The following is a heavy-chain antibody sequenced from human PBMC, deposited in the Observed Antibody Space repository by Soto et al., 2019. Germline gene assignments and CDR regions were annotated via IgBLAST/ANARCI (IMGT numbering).Heavy chain of an antibody. J-gene: IGHJ4*02. CDR2: TYYRSKWYN. D-gene: IGHD6-19*01. Sequence: TLSLTCAISGDSVSSNSAAWNWIRQSPSRGLEWLGRTYYRSKWYNDYAVSVKSRITINPDTSKNQFSLQLNSVTPEDTAVYYCARDKWDSSGWYDAMTGFDYWGQGTLVTVSS. CDR1: GDSVSSNSAA. CDR3: ARDKWDSSGWYDAMTGFDY. V-gene: IGHV6-1*01.